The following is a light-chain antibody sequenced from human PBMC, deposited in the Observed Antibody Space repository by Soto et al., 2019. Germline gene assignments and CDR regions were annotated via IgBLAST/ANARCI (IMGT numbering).Light chain of an antibody. Sequence: EILVTQSPASLSVSPGETATLYCRARPSLNTDLAWYQQKPGQAPRLLLYGASTRATGVPPRFSGGGSGTEFTLTISSLQSEDSAIYYCQQYKSWPPITFGQGTRLEIK. J-gene: IGKJ5*01. CDR1: PSLNTD. V-gene: IGKV3-15*01. CDR2: GAS. CDR3: QQYKSWPPIT.